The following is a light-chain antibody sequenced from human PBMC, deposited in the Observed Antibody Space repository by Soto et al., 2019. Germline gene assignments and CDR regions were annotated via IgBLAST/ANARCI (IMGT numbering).Light chain of an antibody. V-gene: IGKV3-15*01. Sequence: EIVLTQSPATLSVSPGERATLSCRASQSISSLLAWYQQKRGQAPRLPIYGASTRATGIPARFSGSGSGTDFTLTISSLQSEDFAVYYCQQYYDWPITFGQGTRLDIK. CDR1: QSISSL. CDR3: QQYYDWPIT. CDR2: GAS. J-gene: IGKJ5*01.